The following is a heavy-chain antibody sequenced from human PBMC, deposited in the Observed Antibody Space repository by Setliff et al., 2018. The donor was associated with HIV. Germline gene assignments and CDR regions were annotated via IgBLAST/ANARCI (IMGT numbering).Heavy chain of an antibody. V-gene: IGHV3-11*01. J-gene: IGHJ4*02. Sequence: LSLTCTVSGGSISGFYMSWIRQAPGKGLEWISYISRGGRTKYYADSVKGRFTISRDNAKNSLYLQMNSLRVEDTAVYYCATDCAVVGGTGSLDSWGQGTLVTVSS. CDR3: ATDCAVVGGTGSLDS. CDR1: GGSISGFY. CDR2: ISRGGRTK. D-gene: IGHD1-26*01.